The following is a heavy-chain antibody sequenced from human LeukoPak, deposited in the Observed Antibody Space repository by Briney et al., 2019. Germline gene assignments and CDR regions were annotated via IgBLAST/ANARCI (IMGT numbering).Heavy chain of an antibody. J-gene: IGHJ3*02. CDR2: INPNSGGT. Sequence: ASVKVSCKASGYTFTCYYMHWVRQAPGQGLEWMGWINPNSGGTNYAQKFQGRVTMTRDTSISTAYMELSRLRSDDMAVYYCATSSGYSPAFDIWGQGTMVTVSS. CDR1: GYTFTCYY. V-gene: IGHV1-2*02. CDR3: ATSSGYSPAFDI. D-gene: IGHD3-22*01.